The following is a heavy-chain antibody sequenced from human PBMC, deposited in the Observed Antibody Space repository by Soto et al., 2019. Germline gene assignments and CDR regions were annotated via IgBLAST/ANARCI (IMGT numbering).Heavy chain of an antibody. CDR3: AREWIAAAGTIYYYYGMDV. D-gene: IGHD6-13*01. V-gene: IGHV3-48*02. Sequence: GGSLRLSCAASGFTFSSYSMNWVRQAPGKGLEWVSYISSSSSTIYYADSVKGRFTISRDNAKNSLYLQMNSLRDEDTAVYYCAREWIAAAGTIYYYYGMDVWGQGTTVTVSS. CDR1: GFTFSSYS. J-gene: IGHJ6*02. CDR2: ISSSSSTI.